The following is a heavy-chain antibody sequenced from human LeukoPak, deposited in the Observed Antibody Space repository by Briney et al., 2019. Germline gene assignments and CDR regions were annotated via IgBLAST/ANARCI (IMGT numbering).Heavy chain of an antibody. D-gene: IGHD2-15*01. CDR1: GFIFSSYP. V-gene: IGHV3-21*01. CDR3: ARAPLYCSGGSCFPLDYYYGMDV. Sequence: GGSLRLSCAASGFIFSSYPMNWVRQAPGKGLEWVSTISGSSSYIQYADSVKGRFTISRDNAKNSLYLQMSGLRAEDTAVYYCARAPLYCSGGSCFPLDYYYGMDVWGQGTTVTVSS. CDR2: ISGSSSYI. J-gene: IGHJ6*02.